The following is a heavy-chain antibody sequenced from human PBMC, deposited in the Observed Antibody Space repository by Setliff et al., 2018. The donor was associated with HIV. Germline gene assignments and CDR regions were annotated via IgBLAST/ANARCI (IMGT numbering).Heavy chain of an antibody. CDR2: IYHSGST. V-gene: IGHV4-59*01. Sequence: PSETLSLTCTVSGGSISSYYWSWIRQPPGKGLEWIGYIYHSGSTNYNPSLKSRVTISVDTSKNQFSLKLSSVTAADTAVYYCARVEMGAFDYWGQGTLVTVSS. CDR1: GGSISSYY. D-gene: IGHD1-1*01. CDR3: ARVEMGAFDY. J-gene: IGHJ4*02.